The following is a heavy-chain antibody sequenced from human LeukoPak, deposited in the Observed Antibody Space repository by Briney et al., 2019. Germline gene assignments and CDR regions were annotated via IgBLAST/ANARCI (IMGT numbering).Heavy chain of an antibody. CDR3: AKAPVTTCRGAFCYPFDY. D-gene: IGHD2-15*01. CDR2: ISGSGGST. J-gene: IGHJ4*02. CDR1: GFTFSSYA. V-gene: IGHV3-23*01. Sequence: GGSLRLSCAASGFTFSSYAMNWVRQAPGKGLKWVSAISGSGGSTYYADSVKGRFTISRDSSKNTLFLQMNRLRPEDAVVYYCAKAPVTTCRGAFCYPFDYWGLGTLVTVSS.